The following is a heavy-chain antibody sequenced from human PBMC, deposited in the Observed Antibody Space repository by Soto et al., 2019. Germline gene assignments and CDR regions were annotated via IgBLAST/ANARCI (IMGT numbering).Heavy chain of an antibody. J-gene: IGHJ6*02. CDR1: GFTVSSNY. D-gene: IGHD1-26*01. Sequence: GGSLRLSCAASGFTVSSNYMSWVRQAPGKGLEWVSVIYSGGSTYYADSVKGRFTISRDNSKNTLYLQMTSLRDDDTGVYYCTRDGRRGYDMDVWGQGTTVTVSS. V-gene: IGHV3-53*01. CDR3: TRDGRRGYDMDV. CDR2: IYSGGST.